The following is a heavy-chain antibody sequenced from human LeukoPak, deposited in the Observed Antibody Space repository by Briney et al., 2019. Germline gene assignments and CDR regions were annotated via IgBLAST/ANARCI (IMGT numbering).Heavy chain of an antibody. Sequence: GGSLRLSCAASGFTFSSYSMNWVRQAPGKGLEWVSSISSSSSYIYYADSVKGRFTISRDNAKNSLYLQMNSLRAEDTAVYYCARGSVAGNYYYYGMDAWGQGTTVTVSS. D-gene: IGHD6-19*01. J-gene: IGHJ6*02. CDR3: ARGSVAGNYYYYGMDA. CDR2: ISSSSSYI. V-gene: IGHV3-21*01. CDR1: GFTFSSYS.